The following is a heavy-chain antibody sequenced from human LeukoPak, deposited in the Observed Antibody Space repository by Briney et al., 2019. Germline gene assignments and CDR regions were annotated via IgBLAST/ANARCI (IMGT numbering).Heavy chain of an antibody. Sequence: GGALLLSCAASGFTFSGYGMHWVREAPGKGLEWVAVIWYDGSNKYYADSVKGRFTISRDNSKNTLYLQMNSLRAEDTAVYYCAREASGDFDYWGQGTLVTVSS. CDR2: IWYDGSNK. J-gene: IGHJ4*02. CDR3: AREASGDFDY. CDR1: GFTFSGYG. V-gene: IGHV3-33*01.